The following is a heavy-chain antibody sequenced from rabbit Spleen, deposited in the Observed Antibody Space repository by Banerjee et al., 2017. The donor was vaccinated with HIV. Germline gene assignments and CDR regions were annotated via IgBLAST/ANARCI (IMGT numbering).Heavy chain of an antibody. CDR2: IYAGSSDST. CDR3: ARDLTDAIGWNFGW. V-gene: IGHV1S40*01. D-gene: IGHD4-1*01. CDR1: GFSLSSFYW. Sequence: QSLEESGGDLVKPGASLTLTCTASGFSLSSFYWICWVRQAPGKGPEWIACIYAGSSDSTYYASWAKGRSTFSKTSSTTVTLQMTSLTAADTATYFCARDLTDAIGWNFGWWGPGTLVTVS. J-gene: IGHJ6*01.